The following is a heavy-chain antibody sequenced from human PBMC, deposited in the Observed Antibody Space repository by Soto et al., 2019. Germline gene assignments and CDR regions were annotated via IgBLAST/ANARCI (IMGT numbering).Heavy chain of an antibody. Sequence: GGSLRLSCAASGFTFSSYGMHWVRQAPGKGLEWVAVISYDGSNKYYADSVKGRFTISRDNSKNTLYLQMNSLRAEDTAVYYCAKANELNYGDYPSSYYYYGMDVWGQGTTVTVSS. CDR2: ISYDGSNK. CDR3: AKANELNYGDYPSSYYYYGMDV. D-gene: IGHD4-17*01. V-gene: IGHV3-30*18. J-gene: IGHJ6*02. CDR1: GFTFSSYG.